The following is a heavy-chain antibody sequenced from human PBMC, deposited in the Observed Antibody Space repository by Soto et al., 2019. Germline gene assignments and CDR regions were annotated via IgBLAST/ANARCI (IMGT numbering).Heavy chain of an antibody. Sequence: ASVKVSCKASGYTFTNYGISWVRQAPAQGLECMGWISGYNGDTNYAQKFQGRVTMTTDTSTSTAYMELRSLRSDDTAVYYCARDGGAVRTGLYNALDVWGQGTTVTVSS. V-gene: IGHV1-18*04. CDR1: GYTFTNYG. D-gene: IGHD3-16*01. CDR3: ARDGGAVRTGLYNALDV. J-gene: IGHJ6*02. CDR2: ISGYNGDT.